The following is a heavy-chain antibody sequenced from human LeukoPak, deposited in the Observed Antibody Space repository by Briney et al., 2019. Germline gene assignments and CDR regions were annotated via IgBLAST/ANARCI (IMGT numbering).Heavy chain of an antibody. D-gene: IGHD3-10*01. Sequence: GGSLRLSCAASGFTFSSHSLSWLRQAPGKGLEWVSTINGSGSSKYYAASVKGRFTISRDNSKNSLYLQLTSLRADDTAVYYCAKGYYYGSGSYSTFDYWGQGTLVTVSS. V-gene: IGHV3-23*01. CDR2: INGSGSSK. CDR3: AKGYYYGSGSYSTFDY. J-gene: IGHJ4*02. CDR1: GFTFSSHS.